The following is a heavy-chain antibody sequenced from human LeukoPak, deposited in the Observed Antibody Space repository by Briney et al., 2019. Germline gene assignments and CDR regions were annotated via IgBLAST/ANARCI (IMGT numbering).Heavy chain of an antibody. CDR1: GGSISSYY. CDR2: IYYSGST. Sequence: SETLSLTCTVSGGSISSYYWSWIRQPPGKGLEWIGYIYYSGSTYYNPSLKSRVTISVDTSKNQFSLKLSSVTAADTAVYYCTNCSGGSCPYDAFDIWGQGTMVTVSS. CDR3: TNCSGGSCPYDAFDI. V-gene: IGHV4-59*06. D-gene: IGHD2-15*01. J-gene: IGHJ3*02.